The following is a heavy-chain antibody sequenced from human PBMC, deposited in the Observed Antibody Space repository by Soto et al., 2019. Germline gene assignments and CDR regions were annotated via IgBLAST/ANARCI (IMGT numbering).Heavy chain of an antibody. J-gene: IGHJ4*02. Sequence: QVQLVESRGGVVQPGRSLRLSCAASGFTFSSYGMHWVRQAPGKGLEWVAVISYDGSNKYYADSVKGRFTISRDNSKNTLYLQMNNLRAEDTAVYYCAKVGYSGSYFDYWGQGTLVTVSS. CDR1: GFTFSSYG. CDR2: ISYDGSNK. CDR3: AKVGYSGSYFDY. V-gene: IGHV3-30*18. D-gene: IGHD1-26*01.